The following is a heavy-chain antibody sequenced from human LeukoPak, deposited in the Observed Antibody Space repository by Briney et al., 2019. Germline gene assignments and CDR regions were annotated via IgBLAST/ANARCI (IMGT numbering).Heavy chain of an antibody. CDR1: GYSFANYW. J-gene: IGHJ5*02. Sequence: GESLQIPCQGSGYSFANYWIAWVRQMPGKGLEWMGSIYPANSDIKYSPSFQGHVTISADKSTSVAYVQWRSLKASDSAIYYCAREYCSGGRCFGPWGQGTLVTVSS. CDR3: AREYCSGGRCFGP. D-gene: IGHD2-15*01. V-gene: IGHV5-51*01. CDR2: IYPANSDI.